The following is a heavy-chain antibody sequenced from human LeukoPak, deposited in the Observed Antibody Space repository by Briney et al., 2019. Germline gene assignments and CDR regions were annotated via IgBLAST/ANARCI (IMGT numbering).Heavy chain of an antibody. CDR3: AKDPVNWGQDSGTFDI. D-gene: IGHD3-16*01. V-gene: IGHV3-15*07. Sequence: PGGSLRLSCAASGFTFSNAWMNWVRQAPGKGLEWVGRIKSKTDGGTTDYAAPVKGRFTISRDDSKNTLYLQMNSLKTEDTAVYYCAKDPVNWGQDSGTFDIWGQGTMVTVSS. J-gene: IGHJ3*02. CDR1: GFTFSNAW. CDR2: IKSKTDGGTT.